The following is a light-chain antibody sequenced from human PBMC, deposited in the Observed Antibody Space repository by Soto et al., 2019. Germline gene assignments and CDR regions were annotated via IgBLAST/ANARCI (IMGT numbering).Light chain of an antibody. V-gene: IGKV3-15*01. CDR1: QSVSSN. CDR3: QQYNNWPPGYT. Sequence: EIVMTQSPATLSVSPGERATLCCRASQSVSSNLAWYQQKPGQAPRLLIYGASTRATGIPARFSGSGSGTAFTLTISSLQSEDFAVYYCQQYNNWPPGYTLSQGTKLEIK. J-gene: IGKJ2*01. CDR2: GAS.